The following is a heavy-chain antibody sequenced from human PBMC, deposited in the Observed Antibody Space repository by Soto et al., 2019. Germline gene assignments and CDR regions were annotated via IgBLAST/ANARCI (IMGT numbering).Heavy chain of an antibody. J-gene: IGHJ4*02. CDR3: AREGGFYGSGTFYNYYFDY. CDR1: GFTFSSYG. V-gene: IGHV3-30*03. D-gene: IGHD3-10*01. CDR2: ISYDGSEK. Sequence: GGSLRLSCAASGFTFSSYGMHWVRQAPGKGLEWVAVISYDGSEKKYADSVKGRITISRDNSKNTLYLQMNSLRAEDTAVYYCAREGGFYGSGTFYNYYFDYWGQGTPVTVSS.